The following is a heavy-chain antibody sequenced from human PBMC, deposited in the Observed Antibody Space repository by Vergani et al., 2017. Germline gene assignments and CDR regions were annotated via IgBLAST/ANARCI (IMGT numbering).Heavy chain of an antibody. CDR1: GYTFTSYD. J-gene: IGHJ5*02. V-gene: IGHV1-8*01. CDR3: ARGRGGHYYGSGSYQNNGFDP. Sequence: QVQLVQSGAEVKKPGASVKVSCKASGYTFTSYDITWVRQATGPGLEWMGWMNPNSGNTGYAQKFQGRVTMTRNTSISTAYMELSSLRSEDTAVYYCARGRGGHYYGSGSYQNNGFDPWGQGTLVTVSS. D-gene: IGHD3-10*01. CDR2: MNPNSGNT.